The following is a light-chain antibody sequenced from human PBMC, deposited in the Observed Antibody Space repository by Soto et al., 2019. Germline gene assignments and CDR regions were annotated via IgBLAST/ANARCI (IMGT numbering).Light chain of an antibody. Sequence: EIVLTQSPGTLSLSPGERATLSCRASRSVRSNLAWYQQKPGQPPRLLIYGASTGATGIPARFSGSGSGTEFTLTISSLQSEDFAVYYCQQYHDWPLTFGGGTKVDIK. V-gene: IGKV3-15*01. CDR1: RSVRSN. CDR2: GAS. CDR3: QQYHDWPLT. J-gene: IGKJ4*01.